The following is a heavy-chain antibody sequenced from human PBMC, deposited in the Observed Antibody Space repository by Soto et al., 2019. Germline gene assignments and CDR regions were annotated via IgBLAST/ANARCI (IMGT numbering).Heavy chain of an antibody. CDR2: ISASGGST. D-gene: IGHD6-19*01. CDR3: AKRDTSGSYYFDY. CDR1: GFTFNNYA. V-gene: IGHV3-23*01. J-gene: IGHJ4*02. Sequence: EVQLLESGGGLVQPGGSLRLSCAASGFTFNNYAMSWVRQAPGKGLEWVSAISASGGSTFYADSVKGRFTISRDNSKNTVYLQMNSLRVEDMALYYCAKRDTSGSYYFDYWGQGTLVTVSS.